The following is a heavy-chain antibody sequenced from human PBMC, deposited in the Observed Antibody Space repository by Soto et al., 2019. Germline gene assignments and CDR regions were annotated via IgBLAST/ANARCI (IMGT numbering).Heavy chain of an antibody. D-gene: IGHD6-19*01. CDR3: SRFIMVGGWFDPNYYHGMDV. Sequence: GASVKVSCKASGGTFSRYAIRWVRQAPGQGLEWMGWISGYNGNTNYAQTVQGRVTMTTGTSTGTVYMELRSLKSDDTAIYYCSRFIMVGGWFDPNYYHGMDVWGQGTTVTVSS. J-gene: IGHJ6*02. CDR1: GGTFSRYA. V-gene: IGHV1-18*01. CDR2: ISGYNGNT.